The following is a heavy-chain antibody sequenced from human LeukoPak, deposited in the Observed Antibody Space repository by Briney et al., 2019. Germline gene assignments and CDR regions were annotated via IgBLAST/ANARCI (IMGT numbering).Heavy chain of an antibody. D-gene: IGHD6-13*01. CDR1: GGSISSYY. J-gene: IGHJ4*02. V-gene: IGHV4-59*01. CDR3: ARGGAASSWSHYFDY. Sequence: SETLSLTCTVSGGSISSYYWSWIRQPPGKGLEWIGYIYYSGSTNYNPSLKSRVTISVDTSKNQFSLKLSSVTAADTAVYYCARGGAASSWSHYFDYWGQGTLVTVSS. CDR2: IYYSGST.